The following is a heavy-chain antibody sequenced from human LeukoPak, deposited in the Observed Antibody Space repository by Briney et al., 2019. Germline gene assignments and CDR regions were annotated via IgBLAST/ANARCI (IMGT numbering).Heavy chain of an antibody. CDR1: GYTLTELS. CDR2: FYPEDGET. V-gene: IGHV1-24*01. CDR3: ATFGSGYYDYYGMDV. Sequence: AASVTVSCKVSGYTLTELSMHWVRQAPGEGREWMGGFYPEDGETIYAQKFQGRVTMTEDTSTDTAYMELSSLRSEDTAVYYCATFGSGYYDYYGMDVWGQGTTVTVS. D-gene: IGHD3-3*01. J-gene: IGHJ6*02.